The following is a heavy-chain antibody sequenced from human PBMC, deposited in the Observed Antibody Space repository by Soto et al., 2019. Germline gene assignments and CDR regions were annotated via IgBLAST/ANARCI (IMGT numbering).Heavy chain of an antibody. CDR1: GGSFSGYY. CDR3: ARALRYFDWLPRYYYYGMDV. J-gene: IGHJ6*02. Sequence: SETLSLTCAVYGGSFSGYYWSWIRQPPGKGLEWIGEINHSGSTNYNPSLKSRVTISVDTPKNQFSLKLSSVTAADTAVYYCARALRYFDWLPRYYYYGMDVWGQGTTVTVSS. D-gene: IGHD3-9*01. V-gene: IGHV4-34*01. CDR2: INHSGST.